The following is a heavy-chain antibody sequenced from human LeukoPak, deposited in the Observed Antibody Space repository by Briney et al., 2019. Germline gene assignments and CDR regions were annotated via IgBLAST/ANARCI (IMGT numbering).Heavy chain of an antibody. D-gene: IGHD5-18*01. V-gene: IGHV3-21*01. J-gene: IGHJ4*02. CDR2: ITSSSSSI. Sequence: PGGSLRLSCAASGFTFSSYSMNWVRQAPRKGLEWVSSITSSSSSIYYADSLKGRFTISRDNTKNSLYLQMNSLRAEDTAVYYCARGGVDTAMVWGQGTLVTVSS. CDR3: ARGGVDTAMV. CDR1: GFTFSSYS.